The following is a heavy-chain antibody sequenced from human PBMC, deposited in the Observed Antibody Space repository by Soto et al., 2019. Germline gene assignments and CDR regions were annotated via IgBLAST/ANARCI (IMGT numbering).Heavy chain of an antibody. J-gene: IGHJ4*02. V-gene: IGHV3-30-3*01. D-gene: IGHD7-27*01. CDR2: ISYDGTNK. Sequence: QVHLVESGGGVVQPGRSLRLSCAAAGFNLSISPMHWVRQAPGKGPEWVALISYDGTNKFYADSVKGRFTISRDNSKSTLYLQVDSLRPEDAAVYYCARDPKTSGGQHWAFNYLDSWGQGTLVTLSS. CDR1: GFNLSISP. CDR3: ARDPKTSGGQHWAFNYLDS.